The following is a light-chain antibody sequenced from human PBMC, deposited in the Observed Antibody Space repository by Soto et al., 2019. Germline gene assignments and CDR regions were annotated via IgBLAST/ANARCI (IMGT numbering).Light chain of an antibody. CDR3: QQYGSSIT. CDR2: RAS. CDR1: QSVSSSY. Sequence: EIVLTQSPGTLSLSPGERATLSCRASQSVSSSYLAWYQQKPGQAPRLLIYRASSRATGIPDRFSGSGSGTDFTLTISRREPEDFAVYYCQQYGSSITFGQGTRLEIK. J-gene: IGKJ5*01. V-gene: IGKV3-20*01.